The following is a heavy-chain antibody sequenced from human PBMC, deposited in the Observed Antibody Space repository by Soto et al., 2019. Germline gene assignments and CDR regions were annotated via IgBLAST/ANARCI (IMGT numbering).Heavy chain of an antibody. CDR1: GFTFSGSA. CDR2: IRSKANNYAT. V-gene: IGHV3-73*02. CDR3: ASAPNGYDYYFDY. D-gene: IGHD5-12*01. Sequence: VQLVESGGGLVQPGGSLKLSCAASGFTFSGSAMHWVRQASGKGLEWVGRIRSKANNYATAYAASVKGRFTISRDDSKNTAYLQMNSLKTDDTAVYYCASAPNGYDYYFDYWGQGTLVTVSS. J-gene: IGHJ4*02.